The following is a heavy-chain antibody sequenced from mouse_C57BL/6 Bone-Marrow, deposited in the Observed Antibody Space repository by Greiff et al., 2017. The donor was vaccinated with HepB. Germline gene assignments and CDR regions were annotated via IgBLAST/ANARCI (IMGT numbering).Heavy chain of an antibody. J-gene: IGHJ2*01. CDR1: GFTFSSYA. CDR2: ISDGGSYT. D-gene: IGHD4-1*01. CDR3: ARDLTGSYYVDY. Sequence: DVQLVESGGGLVKPGGSLKLSCAASGFTFSSYAMSWVRQTPEKRLEWVATISDGGSYTYYPDNVKGRFTISRDNAKNNLYLQMSHLKSEDTAMYYCARDLTGSYYVDYWGQGTTLTVSS. V-gene: IGHV5-4*01.